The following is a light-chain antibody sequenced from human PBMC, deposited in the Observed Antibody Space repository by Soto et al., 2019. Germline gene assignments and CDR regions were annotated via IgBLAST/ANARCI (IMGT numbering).Light chain of an antibody. Sequence: EIVLTQSPGTLSLSPGEIATLSCRASQSVSSSYLAWYQQKPGQAPGLLIYGASSRATGIPDRFSGSGSGTDFTLTISRLEPEDFAVYYCQQYGSSPTFGQGTKLEIK. J-gene: IGKJ2*01. CDR3: QQYGSSPT. CDR2: GAS. CDR1: QSVSSSY. V-gene: IGKV3-20*01.